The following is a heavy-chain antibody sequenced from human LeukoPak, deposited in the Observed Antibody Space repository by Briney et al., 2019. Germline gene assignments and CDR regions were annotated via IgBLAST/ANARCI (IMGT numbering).Heavy chain of an antibody. Sequence: SETLSLTCTVSGGSISSGDYYWSWIRQPPGKGLEWIGYIYYSGSTYYNPYLKSRVTISVDTSKNQFSLELSSVTAADTAVYYCARVIVVDAFDIWGQGTMVTVSS. CDR3: ARVIVVDAFDI. CDR1: GGSISSGDYY. V-gene: IGHV4-30-4*08. J-gene: IGHJ3*02. D-gene: IGHD1-26*01. CDR2: IYYSGST.